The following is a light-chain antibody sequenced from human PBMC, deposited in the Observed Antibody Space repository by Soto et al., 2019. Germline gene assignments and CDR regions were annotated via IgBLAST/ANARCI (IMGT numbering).Light chain of an antibody. Sequence: EIVLTQSPGTLSLSPGERATLSCRASQSFSNNYLAWYQQKPGQAPRLLIYGASSRATGIPDRFSGTVSGTDFTLTISRLEPEDFAVYYCQQYGSSPITFGQGTRLEI. CDR1: QSFSNNY. J-gene: IGKJ5*01. CDR2: GAS. CDR3: QQYGSSPIT. V-gene: IGKV3-20*01.